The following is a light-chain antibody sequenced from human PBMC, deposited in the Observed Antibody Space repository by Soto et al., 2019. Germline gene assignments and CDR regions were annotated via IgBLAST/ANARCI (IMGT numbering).Light chain of an antibody. CDR2: DNN. CDR1: SSNIGSNS. Sequence: QSMLTQPPSVSAAPGQKVTISCSGSSSNIGSNSVSWYQQVPGTAPQLLIYDNNKRPTGIPDRFSGSKSGTSATLGITGLQTGDEAEYYCGTWDSSLSVVIFGGGTKLTVL. V-gene: IGLV1-51*01. J-gene: IGLJ2*01. CDR3: GTWDSSLSVVI.